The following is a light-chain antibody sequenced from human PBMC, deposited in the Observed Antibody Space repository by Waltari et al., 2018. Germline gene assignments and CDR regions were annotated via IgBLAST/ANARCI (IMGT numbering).Light chain of an antibody. CDR1: RPNIGSPY. CDR3: AAWDDSPSGHVV. J-gene: IGLJ2*01. CDR2: TDD. V-gene: IGLV1-47*02. Sequence: SVLTQPPSASGAPGQRVTISCSGSRPNIGSPYVYWYQQLPGTAPKLLIYTDDQRAAGVPDRVSASKSGTSASLAISGLRSEDEADYYCAAWDDSPSGHVVFGGGTKLTVL.